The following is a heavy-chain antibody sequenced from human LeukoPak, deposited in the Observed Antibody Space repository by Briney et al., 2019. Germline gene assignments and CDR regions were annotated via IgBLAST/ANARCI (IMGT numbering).Heavy chain of an antibody. J-gene: IGHJ5*01. CDR2: IHYSGNT. CDR3: ARLRPLLDQLLYFAFDS. D-gene: IGHD2-2*02. CDR1: NASISSHF. V-gene: IGHV4-59*11. Sequence: SGTLSLTCSVSNASISSHFWTWVRQPPGKGLEWIGHIHYSGNTNYNPSLKSRVTLSLDTSKNQFSLELTSVTAADTAIFYCARLRPLLDQLLYFAFDSWGQGTLVTVSS.